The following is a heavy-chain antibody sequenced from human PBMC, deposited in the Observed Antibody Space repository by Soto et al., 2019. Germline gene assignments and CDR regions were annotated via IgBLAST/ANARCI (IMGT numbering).Heavy chain of an antibody. Sequence: QVQLQEAGSRLVKTSETLSLTCTVSGSAFSSGAFAWTWIRQPPKKGLEWIGYIYHGGTTSYNPSLGGRVTMSVARSRNQFSLKLTSVTAADTAMYYCARGLRRPAACIPGVFDPWGQGTLITVSA. CDR2: IYHGGTT. V-gene: IGHV4-30-2*01. CDR1: GSAFSSGAFA. CDR3: ARGLRRPAACIPGVFDP. D-gene: IGHD2-2*01. J-gene: IGHJ5*02.